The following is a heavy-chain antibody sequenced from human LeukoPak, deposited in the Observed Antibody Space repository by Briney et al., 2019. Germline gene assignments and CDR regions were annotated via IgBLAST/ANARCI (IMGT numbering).Heavy chain of an antibody. J-gene: IGHJ5*02. CDR2: IYYSGST. V-gene: IGHV4-59*08. D-gene: IGHD4-17*01. CDR3: ARHTTTVTTGWFDP. CDR1: GGSISSYC. Sequence: ASETLSLTCTVSGGSISSYCWSWIRQPPGKGLEWIGYIYYSGSTNYNPSLKSRVTISVDTSKNQFSLKLSSVTAADTAVYYCARHTTTVTTGWFDPWGQGTLVTVSS.